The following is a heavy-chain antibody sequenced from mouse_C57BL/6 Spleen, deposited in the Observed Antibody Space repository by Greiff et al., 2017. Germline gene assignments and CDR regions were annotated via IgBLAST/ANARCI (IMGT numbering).Heavy chain of an antibody. CDR1: GYTFTSYW. CDR3: ARDSPYYAMDY. J-gene: IGHJ4*01. V-gene: IGHV1-64*01. CDR2: IHPNSGST. Sequence: QVQLKESGPELVKPGASVKLSCKASGYTFTSYWMHWVKQRPGQGLEWIGMIHPNSGSTNYNEKFKSKATLTVDKSSSTAYMQLSSLTSEDSAVYYCARDSPYYAMDYWGQGTSVTVSS. D-gene: IGHD2-12*01.